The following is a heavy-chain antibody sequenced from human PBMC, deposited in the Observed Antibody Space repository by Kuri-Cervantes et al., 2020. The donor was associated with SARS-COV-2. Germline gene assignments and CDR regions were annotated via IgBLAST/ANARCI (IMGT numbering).Heavy chain of an antibody. D-gene: IGHD3/OR15-3a*01. CDR3: ARENSDFMTWFDP. V-gene: IGHV3-21*01. CDR2: ITGGGAYI. J-gene: IGHJ5*02. CDR1: GFTFDYYS. Sequence: GESLKISCAASGFTFDYYSMTWVRQAPGKGLEWVSSITGGGAYISYADSVKGRFTISRDNAKNSLYLKMNSLRAEDTAVYYCARENSDFMTWFDPWGQGTLVTVSS.